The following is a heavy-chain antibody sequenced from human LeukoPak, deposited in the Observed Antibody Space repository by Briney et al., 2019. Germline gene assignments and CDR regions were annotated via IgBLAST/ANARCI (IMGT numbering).Heavy chain of an antibody. Sequence: ASVKVSCKPSGYNFINHYIHWVRQAPGQGLEWMGVIRPGDGTTGYAQNFQGRVSMTSVTSTSTAYMELISLRSDDTAVYNCTRTVNSWFDPWGQGTPVTVS. CDR3: TRTVNSWFDP. J-gene: IGHJ5*02. D-gene: IGHD4-17*01. V-gene: IGHV1-46*01. CDR2: IRPGDGTT. CDR1: GYNFINHY.